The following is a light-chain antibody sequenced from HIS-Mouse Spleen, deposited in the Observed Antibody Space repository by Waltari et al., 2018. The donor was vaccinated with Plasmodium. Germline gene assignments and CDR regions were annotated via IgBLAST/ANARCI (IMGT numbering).Light chain of an antibody. CDR3: AAWDDSLNGVV. Sequence: QSVLTQPPSASGTPGQRVTISCSGSSSNIGSNTVNWYQQLPGTAPKLLTYSNNQRPSWVPDLSSGSKSGTSASLAISGLQSEDEADYYCAAWDDSLNGVVFGGGTKLTVL. J-gene: IGLJ2*01. CDR1: SSNIGSNT. V-gene: IGLV1-44*01. CDR2: SNN.